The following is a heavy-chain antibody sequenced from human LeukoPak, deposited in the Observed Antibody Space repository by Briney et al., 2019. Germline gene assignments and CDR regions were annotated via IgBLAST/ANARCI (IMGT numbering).Heavy chain of an antibody. V-gene: IGHV3-30*03. CDR1: GFTFSSYG. Sequence: PGRSLRLSCAASGFTFSSYGMHWVRQAPGKGLEWVAVISYDGSNKYYADSVKGRFTISRDNSKNTLYLQMNSLRAEDTAVYYCAVTVTTKDYWGQGTLVTVSS. J-gene: IGHJ4*02. CDR2: ISYDGSNK. CDR3: AVTVTTKDY. D-gene: IGHD4-11*01.